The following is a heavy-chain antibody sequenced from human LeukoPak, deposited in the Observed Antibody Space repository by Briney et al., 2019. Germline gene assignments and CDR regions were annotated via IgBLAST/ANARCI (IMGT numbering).Heavy chain of an antibody. CDR2: IKSKTDGGTT. CDR3: TTGRWGPYDSSGYSNY. V-gene: IGHV3-15*07. D-gene: IGHD3-22*01. CDR1: GFTFSNAW. J-gene: IGHJ4*02. Sequence: GGSLRLSCAASGFTFSNAWMNWVRQAPGKGLEWVGRIKSKTDGGTTDYAAPVKGRFTISRDDSNNTLYLQMNSLKTGNTAVYYCTTGRWGPYDSSGYSNYWGQGTLVTVSS.